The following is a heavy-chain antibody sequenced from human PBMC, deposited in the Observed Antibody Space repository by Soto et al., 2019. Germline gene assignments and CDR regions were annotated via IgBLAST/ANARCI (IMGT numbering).Heavy chain of an antibody. V-gene: IGHV3-74*01. CDR1: GFTFSSYW. Sequence: EVQLVESGGGLVQPGGSLRLSCAASGFTFSSYWMHWVRQAPGKGLVWVSRINSDGSSTSYADSVKGRFTISRDNAKNTLYPQMNSLRAEDTAVYYCAREAGRLAAFDIWGQGTMVTVSS. CDR2: INSDGSST. J-gene: IGHJ3*02. CDR3: AREAGRLAAFDI.